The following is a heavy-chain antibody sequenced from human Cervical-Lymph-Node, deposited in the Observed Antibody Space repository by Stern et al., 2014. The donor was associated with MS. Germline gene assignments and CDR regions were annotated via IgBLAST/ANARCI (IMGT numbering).Heavy chain of an antibody. V-gene: IGHV3-7*01. D-gene: IGHD2-2*01. Sequence: EVQLVESGENLVQPGGSLRLSCAASGFTFNTFWMSWVRQAPGKGLEWVAHIKEDGTEKHYVDSGKGRFTISRDNAKKSLYLQMNSLRAEDTAMYYCARGMPFDYWGQGTLVTVSS. CDR1: GFTFNTFW. J-gene: IGHJ4*02. CDR3: ARGMPFDY. CDR2: IKEDGTEK.